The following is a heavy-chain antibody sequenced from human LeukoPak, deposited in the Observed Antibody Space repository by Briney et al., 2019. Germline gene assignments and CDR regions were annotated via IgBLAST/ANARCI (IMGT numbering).Heavy chain of an antibody. CDR3: AKDGGDRYYYDSSGYLHDAFDI. CDR2: ISGDGGST. D-gene: IGHD3-22*01. Sequence: GGSLRLSCGASGFTFDDYAMHWVRQAPGKGLEWVSLISGDGGSTYYADSVKGRFTISRDNSKNSLYLQMNSLRTEDTALYYCAKDGGDRYYYDSSGYLHDAFDIWGQGTMVTVSS. J-gene: IGHJ3*02. V-gene: IGHV3-43*02. CDR1: GFTFDDYA.